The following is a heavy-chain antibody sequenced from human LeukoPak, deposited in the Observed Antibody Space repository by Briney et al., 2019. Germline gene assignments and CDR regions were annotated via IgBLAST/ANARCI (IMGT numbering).Heavy chain of an antibody. CDR2: IYSDGNT. V-gene: IGHV3-53*01. CDR3: AGDTHSSSWYDH. Sequence: PGGSLRLSCAVSGFTVSSIYMSWVRQAPGKGLEWVSFIYSDGNTYCGDSVKGRFTLSRDSSRNTLYLQMNSLTVDDTAVYYCAGDTHSSSWYDHWGQGTLVTVSS. D-gene: IGHD6-19*01. CDR1: GFTVSSIY. J-gene: IGHJ5*02.